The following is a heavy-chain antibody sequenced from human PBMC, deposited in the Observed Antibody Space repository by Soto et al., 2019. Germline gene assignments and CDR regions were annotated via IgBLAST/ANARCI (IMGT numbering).Heavy chain of an antibody. Sequence: GGSLRLSCAASGFTFSSYAMSWVRQAPGKGLERVSAISGSGGSTYYADSVKGRFTISRDNSKNTLYLQMNSLRAEDSCVYDCAKVTDLNYYYYYGMDVWGQGTTVTVSS. CDR2: ISGSGGST. CDR3: AKVTDLNYYYYYGMDV. V-gene: IGHV3-23*01. D-gene: IGHD3-16*01. J-gene: IGHJ6*02. CDR1: GFTFSSYA.